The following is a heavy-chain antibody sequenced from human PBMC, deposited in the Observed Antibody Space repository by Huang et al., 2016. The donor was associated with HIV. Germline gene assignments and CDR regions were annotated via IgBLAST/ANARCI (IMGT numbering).Heavy chain of an antibody. V-gene: IGHV3-30*02. D-gene: IGHD4-17*01. Sequence: QVQLVESGGGVVQPGGSLRLSCSASGFTFSRSGMHWVRQAPGKGLEWVALMRSDATNHFNADSLKGRIIISRDNARNKLFLQVNSLRSEDAGVYYCAKDPHDNGDYSLYQYYYYLDVWGKGTTVTVSS. J-gene: IGHJ6*03. CDR1: GFTFSRSG. CDR3: AKDPHDNGDYSLYQYYYYLDV. CDR2: MRSDATNH.